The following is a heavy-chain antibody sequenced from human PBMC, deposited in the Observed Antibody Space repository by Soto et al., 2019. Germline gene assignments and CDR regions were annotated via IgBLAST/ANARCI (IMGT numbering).Heavy chain of an antibody. CDR1: GFTFSSYA. D-gene: IGHD3-3*01. CDR2: ISGSGGST. CDR3: AKGLLRFLEWSYYDY. Sequence: EVQLLESGGGLVQPGGSLRLSCAASGFTFSSYAMSWVRQAPGKGLEWVSAISGSGGSTYSADSVKGRFTISGDNPKNTLYLKMNSLRAEDTAVYYCAKGLLRFLEWSYYDYWGQGTLVTVSS. J-gene: IGHJ4*02. V-gene: IGHV3-23*01.